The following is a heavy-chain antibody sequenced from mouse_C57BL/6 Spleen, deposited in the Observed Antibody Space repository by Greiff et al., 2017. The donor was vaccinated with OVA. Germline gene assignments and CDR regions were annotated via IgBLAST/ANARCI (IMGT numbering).Heavy chain of an antibody. J-gene: IGHJ1*03. CDR2: INPNNGGT. CDR1: GYTFTDYN. CDR3: ARKGYYGSRWYFDV. D-gene: IGHD1-1*01. Sequence: VQLQQSGPELVKPGASVKIPCKASGYTFTDYNMDWVKQSHGKSLEWIGVINPNNGGTIYNQKFKGKATLTVDKSSSTAYMELRSLTSEDTAVYYCARKGYYGSRWYFDVWGTGTTVTVSS. V-gene: IGHV1-18*01.